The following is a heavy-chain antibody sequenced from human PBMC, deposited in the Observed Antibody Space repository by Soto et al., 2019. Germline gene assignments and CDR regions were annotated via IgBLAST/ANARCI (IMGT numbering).Heavy chain of an antibody. Sequence: QVHLQQWGAGLLKPSETLSLTCAVYGGSVNGYYWNWIRQPPGKGLEWIGEINHTGGTHYNPSLKSRVTMSVDTAKNQFSLRLSSVTAAATALYYCATRITVFGLLIPPFDPWGQGTQVTVSS. CDR1: GGSVNGYY. CDR3: ATRITVFGLLIPPFDP. V-gene: IGHV4-34*02. J-gene: IGHJ5*02. CDR2: INHTGGT. D-gene: IGHD3-3*01.